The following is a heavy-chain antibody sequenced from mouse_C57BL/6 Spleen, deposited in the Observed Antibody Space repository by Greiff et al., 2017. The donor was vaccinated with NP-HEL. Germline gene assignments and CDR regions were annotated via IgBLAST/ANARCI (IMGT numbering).Heavy chain of an antibody. Sequence: EVQLQESGPGLVKPSQSLSLTCSVTGYSITSGYYWNWIRQFPGNKLEWMGYISYDGSNNYNPSLKNRISITRDTSKNQFFLKLNSVTTEDTATYYCARGVRGGNFDYWGQGTTLTVSS. CDR3: ARGVRGGNFDY. CDR1: GYSITSGYY. V-gene: IGHV3-6*01. J-gene: IGHJ2*01. CDR2: ISYDGSN.